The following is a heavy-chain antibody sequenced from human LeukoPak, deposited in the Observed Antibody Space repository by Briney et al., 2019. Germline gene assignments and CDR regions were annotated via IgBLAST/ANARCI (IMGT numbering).Heavy chain of an antibody. Sequence: GGSLSLSCAASGFTVSRYHMSWVRQAPGKGLEWVSAIGTAGDPYYPGSVKGRFTISRENAKNSLYLQMNSLRAGDTAVYYCARGDCSGGSCYPFGYYYGMDVWGKGTTVTVSS. V-gene: IGHV3-13*05. D-gene: IGHD2-15*01. CDR2: IGTAGDP. CDR1: GFTVSRYH. CDR3: ARGDCSGGSCYPFGYYYGMDV. J-gene: IGHJ6*04.